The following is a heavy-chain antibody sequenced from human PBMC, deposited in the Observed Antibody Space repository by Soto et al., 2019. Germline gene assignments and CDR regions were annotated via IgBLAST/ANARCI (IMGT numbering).Heavy chain of an antibody. CDR1: GGSISSGGYY. CDR2: IYYSGST. Sequence: SETLSLTCTVSGGSISSGGYYWSWIRQHPGKGLEWIGYIYYSGSTYYNPSLKSRVTISVDTSKNQFSLKLSSVTAADTAVYYCAREPSPSMVRGVIMFGSEESYGMDVWGQGTTVTVSS. V-gene: IGHV4-31*03. CDR3: AREPSPSMVRGVIMFGSEESYGMDV. J-gene: IGHJ6*02. D-gene: IGHD3-10*01.